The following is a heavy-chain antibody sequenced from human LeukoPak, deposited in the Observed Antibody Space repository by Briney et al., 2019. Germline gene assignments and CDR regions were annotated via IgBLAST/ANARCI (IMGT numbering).Heavy chain of an antibody. V-gene: IGHV6-1*01. Sequence: SQTLSLTCAISGDSVSSNSVAWNWIRQSPSRGLEWLGRAYSRSRGGRDYAISVRSRINIDTDTTRNRFSLQLSPVTPEDTAVYYCARGTNSTFDVWGQGTMVTVSS. D-gene: IGHD1-7*01. J-gene: IGHJ3*01. CDR2: AYSRSRGGR. CDR1: GDSVSSNSVA. CDR3: ARGTNSTFDV.